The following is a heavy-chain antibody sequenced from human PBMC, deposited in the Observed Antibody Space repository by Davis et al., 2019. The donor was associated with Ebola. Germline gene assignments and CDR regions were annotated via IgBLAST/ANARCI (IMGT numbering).Heavy chain of an antibody. CDR2: ISSSSSYI. Sequence: GESLKISCAASGFTFSSYAMNWVRQAPGKGLEWVSSISSSSSYIYYADSVKGRFTISRDNAKNSLYLQMNSLRAEDTAVYYCARSYIYGYYYYMDVWAKGPRSPSP. CDR3: ARSYIYGYYYYMDV. D-gene: IGHD5-18*01. CDR1: GFTFSSYA. V-gene: IGHV3-21*01. J-gene: IGHJ6*03.